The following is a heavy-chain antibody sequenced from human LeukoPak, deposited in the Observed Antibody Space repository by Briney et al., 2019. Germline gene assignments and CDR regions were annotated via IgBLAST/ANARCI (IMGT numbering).Heavy chain of an antibody. CDR1: GFTFSTYA. V-gene: IGHV3-23*01. CDR3: AKGEKYYYYYYMDV. D-gene: IGHD1-26*01. J-gene: IGHJ6*03. Sequence: PGGSLRLSCAASGFTFSTYAMSWVRQAPGKGLEWVSAISGSGGSTYYADSVKGRFTIPRDNSKNTLYLQMNSLRAEDTAVYYCAKGEKYYYYYYMDVWVKGTTVTVSS. CDR2: ISGSGGST.